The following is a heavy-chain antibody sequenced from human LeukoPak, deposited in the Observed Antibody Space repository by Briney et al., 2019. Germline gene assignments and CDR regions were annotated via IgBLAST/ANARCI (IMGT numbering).Heavy chain of an antibody. CDR1: GFTFSSYW. D-gene: IGHD3-22*01. CDR2: IKQDGSEK. J-gene: IGHJ4*02. Sequence: PGGSLRLSCAASGFTFSSYWMSWVRQAPGKGLEWVANIKQDGSEKYYVDSVKGRFTISRDNAKNSLYLQMNSLRAEDTAVYYCARDTYRITMIVVRGFDYWGQGTLVTVSS. CDR3: ARDTYRITMIVVRGFDY. V-gene: IGHV3-7*01.